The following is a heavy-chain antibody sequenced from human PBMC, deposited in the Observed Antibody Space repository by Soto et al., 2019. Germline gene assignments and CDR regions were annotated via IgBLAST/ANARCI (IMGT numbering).Heavy chain of an antibody. V-gene: IGHV3-23*01. J-gene: IGHJ4*02. Sequence: DVQLLDSGGGLVQPGGSLRLSCAASGFTFSSFAMSWVRQTPEKGLEWVSGIRDSGASTFYADSVKGRFTISRDNSKNTMYLQMNDLRVEDTAPYFCVKEAGALGVPLFDSWGQGTLVTVSS. CDR2: IRDSGAST. CDR3: VKEAGALGVPLFDS. CDR1: GFTFSSFA. D-gene: IGHD2-8*01.